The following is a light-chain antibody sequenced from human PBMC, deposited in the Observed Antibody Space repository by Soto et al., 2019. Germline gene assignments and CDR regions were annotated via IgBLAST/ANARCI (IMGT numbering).Light chain of an antibody. V-gene: IGKV3-11*01. J-gene: IGKJ1*01. CDR3: QQRSNSWT. CDR2: GAS. CDR1: QSVSTY. Sequence: EIVLTQSPATLSLSPGERATLSCRASQSVSTYLSWYQQKLGQAPRLLIYGASSRATGIPARFSGSGSGTDFTLTISSLEPEDFAVYYCQQRSNSWTFGQGTKVAIK.